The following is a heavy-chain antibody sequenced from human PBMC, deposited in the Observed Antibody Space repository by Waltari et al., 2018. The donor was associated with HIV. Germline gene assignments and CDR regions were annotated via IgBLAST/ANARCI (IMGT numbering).Heavy chain of an antibody. CDR2: ISHSGTT. J-gene: IGHJ4*02. V-gene: IGHV4-38-2*02. CDR1: DYSITSGYY. D-gene: IGHD3-3*01. Sequence: QVQLQESGPGLVKPSETLSLTCSVSDYSITSGYYWGWIRKSPGRGLEWIGSISHSGTTVYSPSLKSRVTLFRDTSKNQFFLKLTSVTAEDTAVYYCASTYYDLLEGWYFDFWGQGRLVTVSS. CDR3: ASTYYDLLEGWYFDF.